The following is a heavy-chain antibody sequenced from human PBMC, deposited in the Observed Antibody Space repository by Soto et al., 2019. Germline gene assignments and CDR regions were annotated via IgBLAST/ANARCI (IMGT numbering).Heavy chain of an antibody. CDR3: ASGYCSSTSCLDY. D-gene: IGHD2-2*03. Sequence: QVQLQESGPGLVKPSETLSLTCTVSGGSITSPYWSWIRQPPGKGLEWIGHIHKTGNTNYNPSLKSRVTISGDTSKNQFSLNLSSVTAADTAVYYCASGYCSSTSCLDYWGHVTLVTVSS. CDR1: GGSITSPY. J-gene: IGHJ4*01. CDR2: IHKTGNT. V-gene: IGHV4-59*11.